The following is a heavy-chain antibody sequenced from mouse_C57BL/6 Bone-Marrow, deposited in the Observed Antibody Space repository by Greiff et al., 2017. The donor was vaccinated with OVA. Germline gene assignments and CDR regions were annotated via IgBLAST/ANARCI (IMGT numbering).Heavy chain of an antibody. CDR3: TTPTGNYWYFDV. J-gene: IGHJ1*03. V-gene: IGHV14-4*01. CDR2: IDPENGDT. Sequence: VQLQQSGAELVRPGASVKLSCTASGFNIKDDYMHWVKQRPEQGLEWIGWIDPENGDTEYASKFQGKATITADTSSNTAYLQLSSLTSEDTAVYYCTTPTGNYWYFDVWGTGTTVTVSS. D-gene: IGHD4-1*02. CDR1: GFNIKDDY.